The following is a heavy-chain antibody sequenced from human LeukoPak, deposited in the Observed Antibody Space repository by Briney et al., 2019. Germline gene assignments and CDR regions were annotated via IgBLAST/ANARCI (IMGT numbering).Heavy chain of an antibody. D-gene: IGHD6-6*01. J-gene: IGHJ6*02. V-gene: IGHV1-18*01. CDR3: AFVSSSTVDYYGMDV. CDR1: GYTFTSYV. CDR2: ISAYNGNT. Sequence: ASVKVSCKASGYTFTSYVISWVRQAPGQGLEWMGWISAYNGNTNYAQKLQGRVTMTTDTSTSTAYMELRSLRSDDTAVYYCAFVSSSTVDYYGMDVWGQGTTVTVSS.